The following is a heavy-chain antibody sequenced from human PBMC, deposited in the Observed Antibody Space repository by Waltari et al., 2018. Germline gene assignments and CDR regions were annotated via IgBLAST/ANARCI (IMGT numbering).Heavy chain of an antibody. Sequence: QVQLQASGPGLVKPSETLSLTCTVPGGSISSYYWTWLRQPPGKGLEWIGYIYYSGSTNYNPSLKSRVTISVDTSKNQFSLKLSSVTAADTAVYYCARDTDYDSSGYYYHYFDYWGQGTLVTVSS. CDR2: IYYSGST. D-gene: IGHD3-22*01. V-gene: IGHV4-59*01. CDR3: ARDTDYDSSGYYYHYFDY. J-gene: IGHJ4*02. CDR1: GGSISSYY.